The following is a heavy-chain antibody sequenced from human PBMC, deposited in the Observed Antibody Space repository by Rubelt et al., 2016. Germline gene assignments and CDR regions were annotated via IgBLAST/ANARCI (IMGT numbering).Heavy chain of an antibody. D-gene: IGHD4-23*01. CDR2: MNPHTGNT. V-gene: IGHV1-8*01. CDR3: ATRGGYGGSRYFDP. CDR1: GYTFTSSD. J-gene: IGHJ5*02. Sequence: ASVKVSCKASGYTFTSSDINWVRQATGQRLEWMGWMNPHTGNTGYAQKFQGRVTMTRSTSINTAYMELSSLRSEDTAMYYCATRGGYGGSRYFDPWGQGTLVTVSS.